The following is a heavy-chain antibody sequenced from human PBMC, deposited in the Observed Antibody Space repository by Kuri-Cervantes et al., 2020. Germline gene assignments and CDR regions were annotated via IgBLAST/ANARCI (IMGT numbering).Heavy chain of an antibody. Sequence: GGSLRLSCAASGFTFSSYEMNWVRQAPGKGLEWVSSISRNSDYIYYADSVRGRFTISRDNAKSSLYLQLNSLRAEDTALYYCTRGMGDTAIPGSWGQGTLVTVSS. CDR3: TRGMGDTAIPGS. V-gene: IGHV3-21*01. J-gene: IGHJ5*02. D-gene: IGHD5-18*01. CDR1: GFTFSSYE. CDR2: ISRNSDYI.